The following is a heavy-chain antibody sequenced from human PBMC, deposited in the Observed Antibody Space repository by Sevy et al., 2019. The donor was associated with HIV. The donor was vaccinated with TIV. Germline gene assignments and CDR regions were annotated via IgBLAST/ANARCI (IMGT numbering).Heavy chain of an antibody. V-gene: IGHV1-46*01. J-gene: IGHJ3*02. CDR2: INPSRAST. D-gene: IGHD1-26*01. Sequence: ASVKVSCKASGYTFTNYYIHWVRQAPGHGLEWMGVINPSRASTIYPQNFQGRDTMTRDTSTSTVYMELSSLRSEDTAVYYCAKGRAILGGPRDDFDIWGQGTMVTVSS. CDR1: GYTFTNYY. CDR3: AKGRAILGGPRDDFDI.